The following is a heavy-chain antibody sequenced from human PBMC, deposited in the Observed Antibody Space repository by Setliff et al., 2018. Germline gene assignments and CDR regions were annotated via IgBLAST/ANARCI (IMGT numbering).Heavy chain of an antibody. CDR2: IYSGGRTT. CDR3: AKRRSSSWFGGMDY. D-gene: IGHD6-13*01. V-gene: IGHV3-23*03. CDR1: GFTFSSYA. Sequence: GGSLRLSCAASGFTFSSYAMIWVRQAPGKGLEWVSVIYSGGRTTYYADSVEGRFTISRDSSKNTLYLQMNSLRVEDTAVYYCAKRRSSSWFGGMDYWGQGTLVTVSS. J-gene: IGHJ4*02.